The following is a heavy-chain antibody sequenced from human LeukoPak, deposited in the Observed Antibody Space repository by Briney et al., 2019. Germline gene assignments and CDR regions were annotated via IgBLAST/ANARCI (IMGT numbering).Heavy chain of an antibody. J-gene: IGHJ6*02. CDR1: GFTFSSYS. D-gene: IGHD6-19*01. V-gene: IGHV3-21*01. Sequence: GGSLRLSCAASGFTFSSYSMNWVRQAPGKGLEWVSSISSSSSYIYYADSVKGRFTISRDNAKNSLYLQMNSLRAEDTAVYYCAKDQGIAVAGRYYYGMDVWGQGTTVTVSS. CDR2: ISSSSSYI. CDR3: AKDQGIAVAGRYYYGMDV.